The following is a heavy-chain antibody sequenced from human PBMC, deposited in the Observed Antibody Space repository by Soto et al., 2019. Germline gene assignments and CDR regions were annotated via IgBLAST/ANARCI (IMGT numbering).Heavy chain of an antibody. CDR1: GGSISSGGYY. CDR2: MYNTGST. J-gene: IGHJ5*02. Sequence: SETLSLTCAVSGGSISSGGYYWSWIRQPPGKGLEWIGYMYNTGSTIYNPSLKSRVTISVDRSKNQFSLKLSSVTAADTAVYYCARVPGPWGQGTLVTVSS. V-gene: IGHV4-61*08. CDR3: ARVPGP.